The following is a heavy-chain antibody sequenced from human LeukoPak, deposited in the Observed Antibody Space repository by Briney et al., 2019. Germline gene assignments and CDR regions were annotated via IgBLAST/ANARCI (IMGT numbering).Heavy chain of an antibody. V-gene: IGHV3-48*04. D-gene: IGHD6-13*01. CDR3: VRDVAAGFDY. Sequence: GGSLRLSCAASGFTFSTYTMSCVRQAPGKGLEWVSYITDSSSVVYYADSVKGRFTISRDNAKNSLYLQRNSLRAEDTAVYYCVRDVAAGFDYWGQGTLVTVSS. CDR2: ITDSSSVV. CDR1: GFTFSTYT. J-gene: IGHJ4*02.